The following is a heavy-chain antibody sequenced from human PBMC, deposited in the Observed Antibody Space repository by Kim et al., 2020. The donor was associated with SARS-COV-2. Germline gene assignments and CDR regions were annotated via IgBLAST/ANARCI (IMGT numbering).Heavy chain of an antibody. V-gene: IGHV1-69*13. CDR3: ARENPGIAVAGTFDP. CDR2: IIPIFGTA. CDR1: GGTFSSYA. J-gene: IGHJ5*02. Sequence: SVKVSCKASGGTFSSYAISWVRQAPGQGLEWMGGIIPIFGTANYAQKFQGRVTITADESTSTAYMELSSLRSEETAVYYCARENPGIAVAGTFDPWGQGTLVTVSS. D-gene: IGHD6-19*01.